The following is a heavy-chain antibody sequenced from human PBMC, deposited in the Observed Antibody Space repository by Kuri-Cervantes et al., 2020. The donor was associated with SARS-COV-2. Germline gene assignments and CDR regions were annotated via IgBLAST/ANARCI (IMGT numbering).Heavy chain of an antibody. CDR2: IWYDGSNK. CDR1: GFTFSSYG. Sequence: SCAASGFTFSSYGMHWVRQAPGKGLEWVAVIWYDGSNKYYADSVKGRFTISRDNSKNTLYLQMNSLRAEDTAVYYCARSHKDIVVVPAARGYYYGMDVWGQGTTVTVSS. V-gene: IGHV3-33*01. D-gene: IGHD2-2*01. J-gene: IGHJ6*02. CDR3: ARSHKDIVVVPAARGYYYGMDV.